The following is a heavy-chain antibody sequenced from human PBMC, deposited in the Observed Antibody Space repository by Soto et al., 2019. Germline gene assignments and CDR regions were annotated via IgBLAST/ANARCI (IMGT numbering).Heavy chain of an antibody. D-gene: IGHD3-10*01. CDR1: EFTISSYD. J-gene: IGHJ6*02. CDR2: ISYDGSNK. CDR3: ARVGGTATYYFFNLDV. V-gene: IGHV3-30*04. Sequence: PGESLKISCSASEFTISSYDMHWVRQAPGKGLEWVAVISYDGSNKYYADSVKGRFTISRDNSKNTLYLLMNSLRAEDTAVFYCARVGGTATYYFFNLDVWGQGTTVTVSS.